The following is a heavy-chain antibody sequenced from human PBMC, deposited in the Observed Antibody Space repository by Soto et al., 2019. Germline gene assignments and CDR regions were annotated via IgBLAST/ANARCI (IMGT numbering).Heavy chain of an antibody. CDR3: ARGYYDSSGYYYVFDH. Sequence: QVQLVQSGAEVKKPGASVKASCKASGYTFTSYYMHWVRQAPGQGLEWMGIINPSGGSTSYAQKFQGRVTMTRDTSTSTVYMELSSLRSEDTAVYYCARGYYDSSGYYYVFDHWGQGTLVTVSS. D-gene: IGHD3-22*01. CDR2: INPSGGST. V-gene: IGHV1-46*01. CDR1: GYTFTSYY. J-gene: IGHJ4*02.